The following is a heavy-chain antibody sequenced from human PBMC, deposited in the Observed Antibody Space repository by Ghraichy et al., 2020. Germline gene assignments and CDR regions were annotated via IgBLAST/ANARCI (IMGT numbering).Heavy chain of an antibody. CDR3: ARDHYDISGYFPNYFDY. CDR2: IYYSGST. Sequence: TLSLTCTVSGGSISSYYWSWIRQPPGKGLQWIGYIYYSGSTNYNPSLKSRVTISLDTSKNQFSLKLSSVTAADTAVYYCARDHYDISGYFPNYFDYWGQGTLVTVSS. V-gene: IGHV4-59*01. D-gene: IGHD3-22*01. CDR1: GGSISSYY. J-gene: IGHJ4*02.